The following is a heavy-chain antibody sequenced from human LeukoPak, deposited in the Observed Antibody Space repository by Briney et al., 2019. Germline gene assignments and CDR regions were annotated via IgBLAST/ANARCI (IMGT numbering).Heavy chain of an antibody. Sequence: GGSLRLSCAASGFTFSSYSMNWVRQAPGKGLEWVSSISSSSSYIYYADSVKGRFTISRDNAKNSLYLQMNSLRAEDTAVYYCARTTGSSGWWYAFDIWGQGTMVTVSS. CDR3: ARTTGSSGWWYAFDI. D-gene: IGHD6-19*01. J-gene: IGHJ3*02. V-gene: IGHV3-21*01. CDR2: ISSSSSYI. CDR1: GFTFSSYS.